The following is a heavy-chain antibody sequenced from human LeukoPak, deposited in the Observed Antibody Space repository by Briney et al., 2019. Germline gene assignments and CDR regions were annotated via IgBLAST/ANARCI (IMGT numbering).Heavy chain of an antibody. D-gene: IGHD1-14*01. CDR2: IRHAGSQT. CDR1: GFIFTDSW. V-gene: IGHV3-7*01. CDR3: ATGANLFQF. Sequence: GGSLRLSCAASGFIFTDSWMSWVRQAPGKGLEWVANIRHAGSQTYYLDSVKGRFTISRDNAKNEVYLEMNNLRGADTAVYYCATGANLFQFWGQGTLVTVSS. J-gene: IGHJ4*02.